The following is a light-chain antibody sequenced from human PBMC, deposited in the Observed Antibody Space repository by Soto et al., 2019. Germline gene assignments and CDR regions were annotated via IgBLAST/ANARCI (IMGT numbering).Light chain of an antibody. J-gene: IGKJ5*01. V-gene: IGKV1-39*01. CDR2: GAS. Sequence: DIQMTQSPSSLSASVRDRVTITFRESQSISGSLSWYKQKPGKAPKLLIYGASTLQSGVPSRFSGSGSGTDYTLTISSLQPEDFATYYCQQSYRTPTFGQGTRLEI. CDR1: QSISGS. CDR3: QQSYRTPT.